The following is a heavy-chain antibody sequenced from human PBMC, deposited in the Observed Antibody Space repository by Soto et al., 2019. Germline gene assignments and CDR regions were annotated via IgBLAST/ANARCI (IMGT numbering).Heavy chain of an antibody. V-gene: IGHV3-23*01. CDR2: ISGSGGNT. CDR3: AKSAMVRGGGWFDP. J-gene: IGHJ5*02. Sequence: EVQLLESGGGLVQPGGSLRLSCAASRFTFSTYAMSWVRQAPGKGLEWVSDISGSGGNTYYADSVQGRFTISRDNSKHTLYLQTNSLRAEDTAVYYCAKSAMVRGGGWFDPWGQGTLVTVSS. CDR1: RFTFSTYA. D-gene: IGHD3-10*01.